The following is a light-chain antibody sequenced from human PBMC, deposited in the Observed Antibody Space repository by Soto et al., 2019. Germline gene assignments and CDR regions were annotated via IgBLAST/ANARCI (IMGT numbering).Light chain of an antibody. CDR1: SSDLGDFYY. J-gene: IGLJ2*01. CDR3: SSRIGGTSVV. V-gene: IGLV2-8*01. Sequence: QPVLTQPPSASGSPGQSVTISCTGTSSDLGDFYYVSWYQQHPGQVPKLMIYEVTKRPSGVPDRFSGSKSGNTASLTVSGLQAEDEADYYCSSRIGGTSVVFGGGTKLTVL. CDR2: EVT.